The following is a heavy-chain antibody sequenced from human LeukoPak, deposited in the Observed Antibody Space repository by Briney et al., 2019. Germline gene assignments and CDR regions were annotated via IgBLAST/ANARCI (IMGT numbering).Heavy chain of an antibody. D-gene: IGHD2-2*01. CDR1: GFTFSSHG. V-gene: IGHV3-30*18. CDR3: AKDPGGLGYCSSTSCPASIYYYYGMDV. CDR2: ISYDGSNK. J-gene: IGHJ6*02. Sequence: GGSLRLSCAASGFTFSSHGMHWVRQAPGKGLEWVAVISYDGSNKYYADSVKGRFTISRDNSKNTLYLQMNSLRAEDTAVYYCAKDPGGLGYCSSTSCPASIYYYYGMDVWGQGTTVTVSS.